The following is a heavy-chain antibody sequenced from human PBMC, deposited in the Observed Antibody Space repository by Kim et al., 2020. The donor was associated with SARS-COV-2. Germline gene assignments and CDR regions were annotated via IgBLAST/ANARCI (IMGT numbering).Heavy chain of an antibody. V-gene: IGHV1-2*04. CDR1: GYTFTGYY. CDR2: INPNSGGT. Sequence: ASVKVSCKASGYTFTGYYMHWVRQAPGQGLEWMGWINPNSGGTNYAQKFQGWVTMTRDTSISTAYMELSRLRSDDTAVYYCARVSDILTGYYKVVDPLGAFDIWGQGTMVTVSS. J-gene: IGHJ3*02. CDR3: ARVSDILTGYYKVVDPLGAFDI. D-gene: IGHD3-9*01.